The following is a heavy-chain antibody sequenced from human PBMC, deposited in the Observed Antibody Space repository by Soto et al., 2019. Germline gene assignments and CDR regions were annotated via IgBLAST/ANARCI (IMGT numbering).Heavy chain of an antibody. J-gene: IGHJ4*02. CDR3: ARVVDSSSWYFIEWGHPEDPNDY. D-gene: IGHD6-13*01. CDR1: GFTFSSYS. CDR2: ISSSSSYI. V-gene: IGHV3-21*01. Sequence: PGGSLRLSCAASGFTFSSYSMNWVRQAPGKGLEWVSSISSSSSYIYYADSVKGRFTISRDNAKNSLYLQMNSLRAEDTAVYYCARVVDSSSWYFIEWGHPEDPNDYWGQGTLVTVSS.